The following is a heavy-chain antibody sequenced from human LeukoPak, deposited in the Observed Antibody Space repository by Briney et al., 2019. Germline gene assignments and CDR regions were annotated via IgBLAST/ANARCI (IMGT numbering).Heavy chain of an antibody. CDR3: ARGQVPAARGYNWFDP. D-gene: IGHD2-2*01. CDR1: GWSFNDYY. CDR2: INARVDT. J-gene: IGHJ5*02. Sequence: SQTLSLTCAVYGWSFNDYYWNWIRQPPGKGLEWIGEINARVDTNYNPSLKSRVTICVDTSKKQFSLRLTSMIAADTALYYCARGQVPAARGYNWFDPWGQGTLVTVSS. V-gene: IGHV4-34*01.